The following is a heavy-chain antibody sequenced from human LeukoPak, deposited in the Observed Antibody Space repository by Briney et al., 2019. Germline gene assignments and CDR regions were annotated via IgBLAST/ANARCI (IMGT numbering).Heavy chain of an antibody. Sequence: ASVKVSCKASEYTFTGYYMHWVRQAPGQGLEWMGWINPNSGGTNYAQKFQGRVTMTRDTSISTAYMELSRLRSDDTAVYYCARDSSYVTSKPDYWGQGTLVIVSS. D-gene: IGHD2-15*01. CDR2: INPNSGGT. CDR3: ARDSSYVTSKPDY. V-gene: IGHV1-2*02. CDR1: EYTFTGYY. J-gene: IGHJ4*02.